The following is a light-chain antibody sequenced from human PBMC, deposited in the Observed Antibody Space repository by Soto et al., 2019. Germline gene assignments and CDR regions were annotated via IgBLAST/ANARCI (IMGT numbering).Light chain of an antibody. J-gene: IGKJ4*01. CDR1: QSVSDN. V-gene: IGKV3-20*01. CDR3: QQYGSSPLT. Sequence: EIVMTQSPATLSVSPGERATLSCRASQSVSDNLAWYQQKPGQAPRLLIYGASTRATGIPDRFSGSGSGTDFTLTISRLEPEDVAVYYCQQYGSSPLTFGGGTKVEIK. CDR2: GAS.